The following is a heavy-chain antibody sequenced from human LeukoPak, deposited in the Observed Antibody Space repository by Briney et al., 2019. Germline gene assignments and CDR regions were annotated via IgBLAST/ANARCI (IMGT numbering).Heavy chain of an antibody. CDR3: ARDRGSMITFGGVIGLDY. V-gene: IGHV3-30-3*01. J-gene: IGHJ4*02. D-gene: IGHD3-16*02. Sequence: PGGSLRLSCAASGFTFSSYAMHWVRQAPGKGLEWVAVISYDGSNKYYADSVKGRFTISRDNSKNTLYLQMNSLRAEGTAVYYCARDRGSMITFGGVIGLDYWGQGTLVTVSS. CDR2: ISYDGSNK. CDR1: GFTFSSYA.